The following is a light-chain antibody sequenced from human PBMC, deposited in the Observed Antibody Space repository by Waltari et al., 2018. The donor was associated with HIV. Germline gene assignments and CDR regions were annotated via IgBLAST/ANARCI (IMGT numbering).Light chain of an antibody. J-gene: IGLJ2*01. CDR1: SSDIAGYDS. V-gene: IGLV2-14*01. Sequence: QSALTQPASVSGSPGQSITLSCTGTSSDIAGYDSVPWYQQHPGKAPKLLIYGVSSRPSGVSNRFSGSRSGNTASLTISGLQADDEAHYYCSAYTTYSPLAVFGGGTKLTVL. CDR3: SAYTTYSPLAV. CDR2: GVS.